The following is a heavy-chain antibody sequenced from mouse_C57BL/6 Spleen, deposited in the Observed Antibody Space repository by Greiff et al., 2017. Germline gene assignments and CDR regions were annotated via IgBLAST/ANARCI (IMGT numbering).Heavy chain of an antibody. CDR1: GFTFTDYY. J-gene: IGHJ3*01. CDR3: ASLNYYGSSPWFAY. CDR2: IRNKANGYTT. V-gene: IGHV7-3*01. D-gene: IGHD1-1*01. Sequence: EVKVVESGGGLVQPGGSLSLSCAASGFTFTDYYMSWVRQPPGKALEWLGFIRNKANGYTTEYSASVKGRFTISRDNAQSILYLQMNALRAEDSATYYCASLNYYGSSPWFAYWGQGTLVTVSA.